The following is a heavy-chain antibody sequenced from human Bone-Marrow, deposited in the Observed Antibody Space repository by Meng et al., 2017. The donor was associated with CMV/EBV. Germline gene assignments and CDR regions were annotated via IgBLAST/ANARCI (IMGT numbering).Heavy chain of an antibody. CDR2: ISYDGSNE. Sequence: GESLKISCVGSGFTFNSAWMSWVRQAPGKGLEWVAVISYDGSNEYYADSVKGRFTISRDNSKNTLFLQMNNLRAEDTAVYYCARRGSSGSYYKGWFDSWGQGTLVTVSS. J-gene: IGHJ5*01. V-gene: IGHV3-30*03. CDR1: GFTFNSAW. D-gene: IGHD3-10*01. CDR3: ARRGSSGSYYKGWFDS.